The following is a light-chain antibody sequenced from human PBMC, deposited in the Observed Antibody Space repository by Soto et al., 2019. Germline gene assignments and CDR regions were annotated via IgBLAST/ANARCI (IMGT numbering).Light chain of an antibody. CDR1: QGITND. CDR2: AAS. Sequence: DIQLTQSPSFLSASVGDRVTITCRASQGITNDLAWYQQKPGKAPKLLIYAASSLQRGVPSTFSGSGFGTEFTLTISSLQPEDFATYFCQQFNSDPFTLGPGTTVDFK. J-gene: IGKJ3*01. V-gene: IGKV1-9*01. CDR3: QQFNSDPFT.